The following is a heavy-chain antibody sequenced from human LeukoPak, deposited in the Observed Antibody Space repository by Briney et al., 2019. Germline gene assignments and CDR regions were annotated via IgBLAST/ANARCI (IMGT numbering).Heavy chain of an antibody. CDR3: AREGNFASYDLLTGILDV. J-gene: IGHJ6*04. V-gene: IGHV4-4*07. Sequence: SETLSLTCTVSGGSISNYFWSWVRQPAGKGLEWIGRIYSTGRSDYNPSLKSRITISVDTSKNQFSMKMSSVTAADTAVYYCAREGNFASYDLLTGILDVWGKGTTVTISS. D-gene: IGHD3-9*01. CDR2: IYSTGRS. CDR1: GGSISNYF.